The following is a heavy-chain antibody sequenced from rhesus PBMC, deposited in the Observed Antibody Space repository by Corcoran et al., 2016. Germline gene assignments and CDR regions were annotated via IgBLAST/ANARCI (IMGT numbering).Heavy chain of an antibody. Sequence: EVQLVQSGAEVKKPGAYVKIYCKASGYTFTDYYLHWVRQALGKELEWMGGVEPEDGEAIHAQKFQDSVTITADTSTDTAYMGLSSLRSEDTAVYYCATRSNVYGSDAFDFWGQGLRVTVSS. J-gene: IGHJ3*01. CDR2: VEPEDGEA. D-gene: IGHD1-44*02. V-gene: IGHV1-111*02. CDR1: GYTFTDYY. CDR3: ATRSNVYGSDAFDF.